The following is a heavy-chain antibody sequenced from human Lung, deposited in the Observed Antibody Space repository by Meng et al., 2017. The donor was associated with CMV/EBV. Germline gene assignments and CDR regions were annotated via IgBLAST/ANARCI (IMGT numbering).Heavy chain of an antibody. J-gene: IGHJ5*02. Sequence: EQWVEGRGGVSQPGASLRLSCAGSGFTFTSYGMHWVRQAPGKGLEWVEFIRNNEHDKYYADSVTGRVTISRDNSKNTLYLQMNSLRAEDTAVYYCARDDSSSWGQGTLVTVSS. CDR3: ARDDSSS. D-gene: IGHD3-22*01. V-gene: IGHV3-30*02. CDR2: IRNNEHDK. CDR1: GFTFTSYG.